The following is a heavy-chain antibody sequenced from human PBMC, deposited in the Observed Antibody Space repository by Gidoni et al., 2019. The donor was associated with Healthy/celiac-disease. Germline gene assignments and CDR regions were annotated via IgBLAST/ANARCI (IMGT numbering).Heavy chain of an antibody. CDR2: IYHSGST. CDR1: GYSISSGYY. D-gene: IGHD2-2*01. V-gene: IGHV4-38-2*02. Sequence: QVQLQESGPGLVKLSETLSLTCTVSGYSISSGYYWGWIRQPPGKGLEWIGSIYHSGSTYYNPSLKSRVTISVDTSKNQFSLKLSSVTAADTAVYYCARDWTRSYFDYWGQGTLVTVSS. J-gene: IGHJ4*02. CDR3: ARDWTRSYFDY.